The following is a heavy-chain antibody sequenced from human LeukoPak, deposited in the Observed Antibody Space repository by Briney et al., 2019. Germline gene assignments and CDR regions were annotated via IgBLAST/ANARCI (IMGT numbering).Heavy chain of an antibody. V-gene: IGHV4-61*02. CDR1: GGSISSGSYY. CDR3: ARTEVRDYYYYYMDV. Sequence: SETLSLTCTVSGGSISSGSYYWSWIRQPAGKGLEWIGRIYTSGSTNYNPSLKSRATISVDTSKNQFSLKLNSVTAADTAVYYCARTEVRDYYYYYMDVWGKGTTVTVSS. CDR2: IYTSGST. J-gene: IGHJ6*03.